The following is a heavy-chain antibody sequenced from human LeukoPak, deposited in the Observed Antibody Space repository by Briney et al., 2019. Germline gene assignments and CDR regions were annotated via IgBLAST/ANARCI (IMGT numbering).Heavy chain of an antibody. J-gene: IGHJ4*02. CDR1: GFTFSSYA. V-gene: IGHV3-30*04. CDR2: ISYDGSNK. D-gene: IGHD3-16*01. CDR3: ASWGAGGNS. Sequence: PGRSLRLSCAASGFTFSSYAMHWVRQAPGKGLEWVAVISYDGSNKYYADSVKGRFTISRDNSKNTLYLQMNSLRAEDTAVYYCASWGAGGNSWGQGTLATVSS.